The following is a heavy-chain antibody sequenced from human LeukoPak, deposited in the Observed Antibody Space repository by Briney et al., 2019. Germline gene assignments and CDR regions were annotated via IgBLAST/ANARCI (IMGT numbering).Heavy chain of an antibody. CDR2: IYYSGST. Sequence: PSETLSLTCTVSGGSISTYYWSWIRQPPGKGLEWIGYIYYSGSTNYNPSLRSRVTISVDTSKNQFSLKLSSVTAADTAIYYCARAVAYHSNSGSYRAFDIWGQGTMVTVSS. CDR3: ARAVAYHSNSGSYRAFDI. CDR1: GGSISTYY. D-gene: IGHD3-10*01. V-gene: IGHV4-59*01. J-gene: IGHJ3*02.